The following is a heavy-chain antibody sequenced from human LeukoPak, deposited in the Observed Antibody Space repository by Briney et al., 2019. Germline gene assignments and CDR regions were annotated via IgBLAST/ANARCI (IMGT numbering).Heavy chain of an antibody. Sequence: GASVKVSCKASGGTFSSYAISWVRQAPGQGLEWMGGIIPIFGTANYAQKFQGRVTITADESTSTAYMELSSLRSEDTAVYYCAGSRIAVAGSFQKSPLDYYYYMDVWGKGTTVTISS. CDR3: AGSRIAVAGSFQKSPLDYYYYMDV. CDR1: GGTFSSYA. V-gene: IGHV1-69*13. D-gene: IGHD6-19*01. CDR2: IIPIFGTA. J-gene: IGHJ6*03.